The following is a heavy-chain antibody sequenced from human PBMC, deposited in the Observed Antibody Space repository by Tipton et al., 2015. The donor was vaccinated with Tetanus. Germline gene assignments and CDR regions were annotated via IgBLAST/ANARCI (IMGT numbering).Heavy chain of an antibody. J-gene: IGHJ4*02. CDR2: IYTSGST. CDR1: GDSISSFY. CDR3: AGGWGSSWYYFDY. V-gene: IGHV4-4*07. D-gene: IGHD6-13*01. Sequence: TLSLTCSVSGDSISSFYWSWIRQPAGKGLEWIGRIYTSGSTNYNPSLKSRVTMSVDTSKRQFSLKLNSVTAADTAVYYCAGGWGSSWYYFDYWGQGILVIVSS.